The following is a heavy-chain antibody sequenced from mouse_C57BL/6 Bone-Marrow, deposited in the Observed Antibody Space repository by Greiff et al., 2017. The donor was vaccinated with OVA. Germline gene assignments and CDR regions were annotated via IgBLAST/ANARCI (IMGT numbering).Heavy chain of an antibody. V-gene: IGHV5-17*01. CDR1: GFTFSDYG. CDR3: ARGYYGSSSHWYFDV. J-gene: IGHJ1*03. CDR2: ISSGSSTI. D-gene: IGHD1-1*01. Sequence: EVKLMESGGGLVKPGGSLKLSCAASGFTFSDYGMHWVRQAPEKGLEWVAYISSGSSTIYYADTVKGRFTISRDNAKNTLFLQMTSLRSEDTAMYYCARGYYGSSSHWYFDVWGTGTTVTVSS.